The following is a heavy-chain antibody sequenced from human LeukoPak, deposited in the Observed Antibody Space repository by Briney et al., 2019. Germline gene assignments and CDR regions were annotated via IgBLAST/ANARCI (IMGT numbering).Heavy chain of an antibody. V-gene: IGHV3-74*01. CDR3: ARVRNGYSSGLDV. CDR1: KFTFGSFW. Sequence: PGGSLRLSCAASKFTFGSFWMNWVRLVPGKGLLWVSRINPDGSDTEYADSVKGRFTVSRDNAPNTLYLEMRSLSVQDSGLYYCARVRNGYSSGLDVWGPGTWVTVSS. D-gene: IGHD2-15*01. CDR2: INPDGSDT. J-gene: IGHJ6*02.